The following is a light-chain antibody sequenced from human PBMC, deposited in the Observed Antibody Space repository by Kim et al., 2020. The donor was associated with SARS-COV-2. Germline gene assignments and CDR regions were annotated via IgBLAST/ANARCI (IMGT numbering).Light chain of an antibody. V-gene: IGLV3-10*01. CDR3: YSTDSSGNHRGV. CDR1: ALPKKY. CDR2: EDS. J-gene: IGLJ1*01. Sequence: PGQTARITCSGDALPKKYAYWDQQKSGQAPVLVIYEDSKRPSGIPERFSGSSSGTMATLTISGAQVEDEADYYCYSTDSSGNHRGVFGTGTKVTVL.